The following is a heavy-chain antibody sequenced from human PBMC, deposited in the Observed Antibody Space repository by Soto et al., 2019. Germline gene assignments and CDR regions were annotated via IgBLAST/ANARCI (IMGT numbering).Heavy chain of an antibody. D-gene: IGHD3-16*01. J-gene: IGHJ4*02. CDR2: ISYDGSYK. Sequence: GGSLRLSCAASGFTFSSYGMHWVRQAPGKGLEWVAVISYDGSYKYYADSVKGRFTISRDNSKNTLYLQMNSLKTEDTAVYYCVRGGMADKIFDYWGQGTLVTVSS. CDR3: VRGGMADKIFDY. V-gene: IGHV3-30*03. CDR1: GFTFSSYG.